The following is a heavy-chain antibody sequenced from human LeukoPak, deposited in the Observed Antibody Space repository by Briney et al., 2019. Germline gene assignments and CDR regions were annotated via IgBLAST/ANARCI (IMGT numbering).Heavy chain of an antibody. CDR2: INPSGGST. CDR3: ARGRNVRWYSHYFDY. CDR1: GYTFTSYY. D-gene: IGHD4-23*01. J-gene: IGHJ4*02. V-gene: IGHV1-46*01. Sequence: ASVKVSCKASGYTFTSYYMHWVRQAPGQGLEWMGIINPSGGSTSYAQKFQGRVTMTRDTSTSTVYMELSSLRSEDTAVYYCARGRNVRWYSHYFDYWGQGTLVTVSS.